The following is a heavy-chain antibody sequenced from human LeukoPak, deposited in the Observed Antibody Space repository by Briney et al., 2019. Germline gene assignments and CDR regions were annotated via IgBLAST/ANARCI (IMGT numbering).Heavy chain of an antibody. CDR3: ARGGFRGYSYGPNWFDP. CDR1: GGSISSTNW. Sequence: SGTLSLTCTVSGGSISSTNWWSWVRQPPGKGLEWIGSIYYSGSTYYNPSLKSRVTISVDTSKNQFSLKLSSVTAADTAVYYCARGGFRGYSYGPNWFDPWGQGTLVTVSS. D-gene: IGHD5-18*01. CDR2: IYYSGST. V-gene: IGHV4-4*02. J-gene: IGHJ5*02.